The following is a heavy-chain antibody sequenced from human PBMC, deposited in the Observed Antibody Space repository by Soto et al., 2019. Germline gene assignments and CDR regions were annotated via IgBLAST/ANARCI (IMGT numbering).Heavy chain of an antibody. D-gene: IGHD5-18*01. CDR2: IIPIFGTA. J-gene: IGHJ4*02. Sequence: QVQLVQSGAEVKKPGSSVKVSCKASGGTFSSYAISWVRQAPGQGLEWMGGIIPIFGTANYAQKFQGRVTIXXEXSXSTAYMELSSLRSEDTAVYYCAREGARGYSYGTNDYWGQGTLVTVSS. CDR3: AREGARGYSYGTNDY. CDR1: GGTFSSYA. V-gene: IGHV1-69*12.